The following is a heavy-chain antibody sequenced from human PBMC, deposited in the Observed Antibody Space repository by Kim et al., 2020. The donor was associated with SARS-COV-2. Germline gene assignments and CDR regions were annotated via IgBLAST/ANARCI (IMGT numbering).Heavy chain of an antibody. CDR3: AEISSGSSGWFEYFQH. J-gene: IGHJ1*01. D-gene: IGHD6-19*01. Sequence: GGSLRLSCAASGFTFNIYAMSWVRPAPGKGLEWVSGIRGSGESTTYADSVKGRFTISRDNSKNTLYLQMDRLRVDDTALYYCAEISSGSSGWFEYFQHWGQGTLVTVSS. CDR2: IRGSGEST. V-gene: IGHV3-23*01. CDR1: GFTFNIYA.